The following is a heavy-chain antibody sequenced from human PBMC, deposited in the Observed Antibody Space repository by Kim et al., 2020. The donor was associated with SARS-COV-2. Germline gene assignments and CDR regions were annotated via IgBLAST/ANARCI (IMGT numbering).Heavy chain of an antibody. J-gene: IGHJ4*02. Sequence: AESVRGRFTISRDNSKNTLYLQMDSLRVEDTAVYYCAKDLLYVPGRGYFDSWGQGVLVTVSS. D-gene: IGHD3-10*01. V-gene: IGHV3-23*01. CDR3: AKDLLYVPGRGYFDS.